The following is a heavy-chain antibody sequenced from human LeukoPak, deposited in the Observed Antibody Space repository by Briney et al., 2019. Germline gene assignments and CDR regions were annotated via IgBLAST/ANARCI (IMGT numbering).Heavy chain of an antibody. V-gene: IGHV4-61*02. CDR3: AREYSSSWYTFDY. CDR2: IYTSGST. Sequence: KPSETLSLTCTVSGGSISSSSYYWSWIRQPAGKGLEWIGRIYTSGSTNYNPSLKSRVTMSVDTSKNQFSLKLSSVTAADTAVYYCAREYSSSWYTFDYWGQGTLVTVSS. D-gene: IGHD6-13*01. J-gene: IGHJ4*02. CDR1: GGSISSSSYY.